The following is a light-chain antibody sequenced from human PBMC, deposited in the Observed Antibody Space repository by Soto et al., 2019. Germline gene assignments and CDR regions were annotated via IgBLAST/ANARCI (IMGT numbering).Light chain of an antibody. CDR3: QQYGSSPGT. V-gene: IGKV3-20*01. CDR2: GAS. Sequence: EIVLTQSPGTLSLSPGERATLSCRASQSVSSSYLAWYQQKPGQAPKLLIYGASSSATGIPDRLSGSGSGTDFTLTISRLEPEDFAVYYCQQYGSSPGTFGQGTKLEIK. CDR1: QSVSSSY. J-gene: IGKJ2*01.